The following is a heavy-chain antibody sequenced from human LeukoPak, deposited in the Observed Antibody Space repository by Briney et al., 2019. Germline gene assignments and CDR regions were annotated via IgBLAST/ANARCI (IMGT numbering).Heavy chain of an antibody. CDR3: ARAGTKWYDY. J-gene: IGHJ4*02. D-gene: IGHD2-8*01. CDR1: GFTFSSYW. Sequence: GGSLRLSCAASGFTFSSYWMNWVRPAPGKGLEWVGNIKQDGSEKHYVDSVEGRFTISRDNAKNSLYLQMNSLRAEDTAVYYCARAGTKWYDYWGQGTLVTVSS. CDR2: IKQDGSEK. V-gene: IGHV3-7*01.